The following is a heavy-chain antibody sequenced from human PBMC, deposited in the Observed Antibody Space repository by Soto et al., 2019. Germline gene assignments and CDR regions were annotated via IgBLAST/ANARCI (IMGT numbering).Heavy chain of an antibody. V-gene: IGHV1-8*01. CDR3: ARGSDSSRWDSYYYGLDV. CDR2: MNPNSGNT. J-gene: IGHJ6*02. Sequence: ASVKVSCKTSGYIFTSYDINWVRQATGQGLEWMGWMNPNSGNTGFAQKFQGRVTMARHTSISTAYMELSSLTSEDTAVYYCARGSDSSRWDSYYYGLDVWGQGTTVTVSS. D-gene: IGHD6-13*01. CDR1: GYIFTSYD.